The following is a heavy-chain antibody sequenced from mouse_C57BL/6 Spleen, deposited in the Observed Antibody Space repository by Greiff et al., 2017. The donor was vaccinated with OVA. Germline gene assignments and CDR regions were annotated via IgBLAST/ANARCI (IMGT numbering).Heavy chain of an antibody. CDR1: GYTFTSYW. V-gene: IGHV1-64*01. Sequence: QVQLKQPGAELVKPGASVKLSCKASGYTFTSYWMHWVKQRPGQGLEWIGMIHPNSGSTNYNEKFKSKATLTVDKSSSTAYMQLSSLTSEDSAVYYCARSYDGPLYYWGQGTTLTVSS. J-gene: IGHJ2*01. D-gene: IGHD2-3*01. CDR2: IHPNSGST. CDR3: ARSYDGPLYY.